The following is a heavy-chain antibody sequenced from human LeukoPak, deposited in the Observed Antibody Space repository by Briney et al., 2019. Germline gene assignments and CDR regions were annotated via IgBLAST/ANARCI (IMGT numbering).Heavy chain of an antibody. CDR3: ARMGGYSGYATH. Sequence: SETLSLTCTVSGGTISSYYWSWIRQPPGKGLEWIEYIHSSGNTNYNPSLKSRVTIPVDTSKNQFSLKLSSVTAADTAVYYCARMGGYSGYATHWGQGTLVTVSS. CDR2: IHSSGNT. V-gene: IGHV4-59*08. CDR1: GGTISSYY. J-gene: IGHJ4*02. D-gene: IGHD5-12*01.